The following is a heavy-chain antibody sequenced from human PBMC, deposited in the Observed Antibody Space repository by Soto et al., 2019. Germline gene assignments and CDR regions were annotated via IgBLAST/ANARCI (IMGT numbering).Heavy chain of an antibody. Sequence: ASVKVSCKASGYTFTSYGISWVRQAPGQGLEWMGWISAYNGNTNYAQKLQGRVTMTTDTSTSTAYMELRSLRSDDTAVYYCAREFYYGSGTPADYYYGMDVWGQGTTVTVSS. CDR2: ISAYNGNT. CDR3: AREFYYGSGTPADYYYGMDV. CDR1: GYTFTSYG. V-gene: IGHV1-18*04. D-gene: IGHD3-10*01. J-gene: IGHJ6*02.